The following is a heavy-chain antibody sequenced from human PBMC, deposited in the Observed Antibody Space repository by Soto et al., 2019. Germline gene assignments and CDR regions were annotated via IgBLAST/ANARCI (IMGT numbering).Heavy chain of an antibody. V-gene: IGHV3-48*03. D-gene: IGHD6-19*01. CDR3: ARDSDSGIAVAGTAY. CDR1: GFTFSSYE. CDR2: ISSSGSTI. J-gene: IGHJ4*02. Sequence: GGSLRLSCAASGFTFSSYEMNWVRQAPGKVLEWVSYISSSGSTIYYADSVKGRFTISRDNAKNSLYLQMNSLRAEDTAVYYCARDSDSGIAVAGTAYWGQGTLVTVSS.